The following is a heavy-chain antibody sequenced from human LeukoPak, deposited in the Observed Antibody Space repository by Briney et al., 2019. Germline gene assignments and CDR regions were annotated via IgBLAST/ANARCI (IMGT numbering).Heavy chain of an antibody. CDR2: INPNSGGT. CDR1: GYTFTGYY. V-gene: IGHV1-2*02. J-gene: IGHJ5*02. D-gene: IGHD2-2*01. CDR3: ARDAEDIVVVPEEVNWFDP. Sequence: ASVKVSCKASGYTFTGYYMHWVRQAPGQGLEWMGWINPNSGGTNYAQKFQGRVTMTRDTSISTAYVELSRLRSDDTAVYYCARDAEDIVVVPEEVNWFDPWGQGTLVTVSS.